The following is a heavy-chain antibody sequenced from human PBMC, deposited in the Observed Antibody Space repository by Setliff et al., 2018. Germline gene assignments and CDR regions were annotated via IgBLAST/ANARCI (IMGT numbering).Heavy chain of an antibody. CDR1: YYSISSGYY. CDR2: IQSTGNT. Sequence: PSETLSLTCAVSYYSISSGYYWGWIRQPPGKGLEWIGLIQSTGNTNYNPSLQSRVTISIDTSKNQFSLKMSSVTAADTAMYYCAGTPALGTSWLSPFDYWGQGTLVTVSS. V-gene: IGHV4-38-2*01. D-gene: IGHD5-12*01. J-gene: IGHJ4*02. CDR3: AGTPALGTSWLSPFDY.